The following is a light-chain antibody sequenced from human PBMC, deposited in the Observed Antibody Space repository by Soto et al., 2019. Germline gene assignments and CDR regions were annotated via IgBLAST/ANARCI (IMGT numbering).Light chain of an antibody. V-gene: IGLV2-23*02. J-gene: IGLJ7*01. CDR3: CSYGGSSAL. Sequence: QSALTQPASVSGSPGQSITISCTGTSSDVGSHNLASWYQQHPGQAPKLMIYEVTKRPLGISTRFSASKSGNTASLTISGLQAEDEADYYCCSYGGSSALFGGGTQLTVL. CDR1: SSDVGSHNL. CDR2: EVT.